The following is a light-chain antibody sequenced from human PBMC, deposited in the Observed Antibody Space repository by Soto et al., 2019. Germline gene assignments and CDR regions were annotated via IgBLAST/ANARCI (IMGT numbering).Light chain of an antibody. CDR3: QQYYSYPFT. J-gene: IGKJ3*01. Sequence: AIRMTQSPSSLSASTGDRVTITCRASQGISSYLAWYQQKPGKAPKLLIYAASTLQSGVPSRFSGSGSWTDFTLTISCLQSEDVATYYCQQYYSYPFTFGPGTKVDIK. CDR2: AAS. V-gene: IGKV1-8*01. CDR1: QGISSY.